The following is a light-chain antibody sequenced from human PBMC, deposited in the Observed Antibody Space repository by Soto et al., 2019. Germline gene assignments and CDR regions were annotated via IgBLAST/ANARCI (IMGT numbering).Light chain of an antibody. V-gene: IGKV1-39*01. CDR3: QQSYSTLALT. CDR2: AAS. Sequence: DIQMTQSPSSLSASVGDRVTITCRASQSISSYLNWYQQKPGKAPKLLIYAASNLQSGVPSRFSGSGSGTDFTLTISSLQPEDFATYYCQQSYSTLALTFGGGTKVDI. J-gene: IGKJ4*01. CDR1: QSISSY.